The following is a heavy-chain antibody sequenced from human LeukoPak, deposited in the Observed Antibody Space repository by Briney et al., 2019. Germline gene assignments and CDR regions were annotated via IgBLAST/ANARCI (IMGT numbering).Heavy chain of an antibody. CDR1: GFTFSSYA. D-gene: IGHD2-21*02. CDR3: AACNGDCYTFDY. CDR2: ISGSGGRT. J-gene: IGHJ4*02. Sequence: GGSLRLSCAASGFTFSSYAMSWVRQAPGKGLEWVSAISGSGGRTYYADSVKGRFTISRDNSKNTLYLQMNSLGAEDTAVYYCAACNGDCYTFDYWGQGTQVTVSS. V-gene: IGHV3-23*01.